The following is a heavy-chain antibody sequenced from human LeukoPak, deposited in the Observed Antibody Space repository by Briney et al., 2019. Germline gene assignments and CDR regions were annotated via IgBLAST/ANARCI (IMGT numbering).Heavy chain of an antibody. V-gene: IGHV3-48*01. J-gene: IGHJ4*02. CDR2: ISSSGSTI. CDR3: ARQTGFLFDY. CDR1: GFTFSSYA. D-gene: IGHD6-25*01. Sequence: PGGSLRLSCAASGFTFSSYAMSWVRQAPGKGLEWVSYISSSGSTIYYADSVKGRFTISRDNSKNTLYLQMNSLRAEDTAVYYCARQTGFLFDYWGQGTLVTVSS.